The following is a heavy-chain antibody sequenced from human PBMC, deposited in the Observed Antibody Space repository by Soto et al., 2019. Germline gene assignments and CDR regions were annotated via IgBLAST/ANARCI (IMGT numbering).Heavy chain of an antibody. CDR1: GGSISVYY. D-gene: IGHD1-26*01. V-gene: IGHV4-59*01. J-gene: IGHJ4*02. Sequence: QVQLQESGPGQVKPSETLSLTCTISGGSISVYYWSWVRQPPGHELEWIGYIYASVSPYYNPSLRSRVTISADTSKNQISLKLTSPTAADTAVYYCARGVGSSPPRYWCRGTLVTVSS. CDR2: IYASVSP. CDR3: ARGVGSSPPRY.